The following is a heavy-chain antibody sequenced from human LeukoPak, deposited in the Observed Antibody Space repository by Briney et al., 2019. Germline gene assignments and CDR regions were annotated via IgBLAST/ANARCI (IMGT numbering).Heavy chain of an antibody. D-gene: IGHD3-16*02. J-gene: IGHJ4*02. CDR3: AKDHTAYRPGYYFDY. V-gene: IGHV3-9*01. CDR2: ISWNSGSI. CDR1: GFTFDDYA. Sequence: GGSLRLSCAASGFTFDDYAMHWVRQAPGKGLEWVSGISWNSGSIGYADSVKGRFTISRDNAKNSLYLQMNSLRAEDTALYYCAKDHTAYRPGYYFDYWGQGTLVTVSS.